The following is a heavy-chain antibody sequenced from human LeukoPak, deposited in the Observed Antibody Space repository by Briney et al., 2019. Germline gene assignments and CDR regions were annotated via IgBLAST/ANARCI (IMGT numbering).Heavy chain of an antibody. Sequence: PGRSLRLSCAASGFTFDDYAMHWVRQAPGKGLEWVSRISWNSGDIAYADSMKGRFTISRDNAKNSLYLQMNSLGPEDTASYYCAKGAGSSSFFYLRDPYFQHWGQGTLVTVSS. J-gene: IGHJ1*01. V-gene: IGHV3-9*01. CDR3: AKGAGSSSFFYLRDPYFQH. D-gene: IGHD6-19*01. CDR1: GFTFDDYA. CDR2: ISWNSGDI.